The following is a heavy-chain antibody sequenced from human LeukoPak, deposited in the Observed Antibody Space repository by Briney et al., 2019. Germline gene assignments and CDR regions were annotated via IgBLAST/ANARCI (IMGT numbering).Heavy chain of an antibody. CDR1: GFTFSSYA. J-gene: IGHJ5*02. CDR2: ISGSGGST. CDR3: AKDVYYGSGPNWFDP. Sequence: RPGGSLRLSCAASGFTFSSYAMSWVRQAPGKGLEWVSAISGSGGSTYYADSVKGRFTISRDNSKNTLYLQMNSLRAEDTAVYYCAKDVYYGSGPNWFDPWGQGTLVTVSS. D-gene: IGHD3-10*01. V-gene: IGHV3-23*01.